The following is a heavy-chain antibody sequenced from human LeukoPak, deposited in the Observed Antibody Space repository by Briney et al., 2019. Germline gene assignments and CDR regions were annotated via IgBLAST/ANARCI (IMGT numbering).Heavy chain of an antibody. CDR1: GFTFSSYG. Sequence: GGSLRLSCAASGFTFSSYGMHWVRQAPGKGLEWVAVIWYDGSNKYYADSVKGRFTISRDNAKNSVYLQMSSLRAEDTAVYYCARDLSIDYWGQGTLVTVSS. CDR2: IWYDGSNK. V-gene: IGHV3-33*01. CDR3: ARDLSIDY. J-gene: IGHJ4*02.